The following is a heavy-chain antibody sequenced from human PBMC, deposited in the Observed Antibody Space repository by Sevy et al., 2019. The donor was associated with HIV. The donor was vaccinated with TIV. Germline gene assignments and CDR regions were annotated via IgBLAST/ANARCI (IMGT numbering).Heavy chain of an antibody. CDR2: ISYDGSNK. Sequence: GGSLRLSCAASGFTFSSYGMHWVRQAPGKGLEWVAVISYDGSNKYYADSVKGRFTISRDNSKNTLYLQMNSLRAEDTAVYYCAKPGKSRDGYTSPYDAFDIWGQGTMVTVSS. D-gene: IGHD5-12*01. V-gene: IGHV3-30*18. CDR3: AKPGKSRDGYTSPYDAFDI. CDR1: GFTFSSYG. J-gene: IGHJ3*02.